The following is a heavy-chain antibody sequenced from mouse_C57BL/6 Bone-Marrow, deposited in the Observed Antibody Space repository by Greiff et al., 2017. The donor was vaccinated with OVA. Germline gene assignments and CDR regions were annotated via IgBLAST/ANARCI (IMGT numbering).Heavy chain of an antibody. CDR1: GFTFSDYG. CDR3: ARGSYYYGSGWFAY. J-gene: IGHJ3*01. CDR2: ISSGSSTI. Sequence: EVKLMESGGGLVKPGGSLKLSCAASGFTFSDYGMHWVRQAPEKGLEWVAYISSGSSTIYYADTVKGRFTISRDNAKNTLFLQMTSLRSEDTAMYYGARGSYYYGSGWFAYWGQGTLVTVSA. V-gene: IGHV5-17*01. D-gene: IGHD1-1*01.